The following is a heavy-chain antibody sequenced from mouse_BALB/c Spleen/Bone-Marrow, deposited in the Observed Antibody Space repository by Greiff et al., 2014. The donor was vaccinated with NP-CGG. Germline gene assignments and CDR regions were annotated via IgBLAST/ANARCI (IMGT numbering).Heavy chain of an antibody. CDR3: ARRFDYEDY. CDR2: IDPANGNT. CDR1: GFNIKDTY. D-gene: IGHD2-4*01. V-gene: IGHV14-3*02. Sequence: VQLQQPGAELVKPGASVKLSCTASGFNIKDTYIHWVKQRPEQGLEWIGRIDPANGNTKYDPKFQGKATITADTSSNTAYLQLSSLTSEDTAVYYCARRFDYEDYWGQGTTLTVSS. J-gene: IGHJ2*01.